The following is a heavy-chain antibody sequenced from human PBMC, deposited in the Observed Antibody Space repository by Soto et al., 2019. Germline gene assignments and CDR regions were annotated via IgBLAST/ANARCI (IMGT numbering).Heavy chain of an antibody. J-gene: IGHJ6*02. Sequence: QPGGSLRLSCAASGFTFSSYAMHWVRQAPGKGLEWVAVISYDGSNKYYADSVKGRFTISRDNSKNTLYLQMNSLRAEDTAVYYCARDLGTGTTFDYYGMDVWGQGTTVTVS. CDR3: ARDLGTGTTFDYYGMDV. CDR1: GFTFSSYA. D-gene: IGHD1-7*01. CDR2: ISYDGSNK. V-gene: IGHV3-30-3*01.